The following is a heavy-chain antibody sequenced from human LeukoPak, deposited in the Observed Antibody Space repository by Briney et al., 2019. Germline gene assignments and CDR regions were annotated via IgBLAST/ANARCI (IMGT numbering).Heavy chain of an antibody. CDR1: GGSISSSSYY. V-gene: IGHV4-39*01. CDR3: APLGSYYDFWSGYSGYYFDY. J-gene: IGHJ4*02. Sequence: SETLSLTCTVSGGSISSSSYYWGWIRQPPGKGLEWIGSIYYSGSTYYNPPLKSRVTISVDTSKNQFSLKLSSVTAADTAVYYCAPLGSYYDFWSGYSGYYFDYWGQGTLVTVSS. D-gene: IGHD3-3*01. CDR2: IYYSGST.